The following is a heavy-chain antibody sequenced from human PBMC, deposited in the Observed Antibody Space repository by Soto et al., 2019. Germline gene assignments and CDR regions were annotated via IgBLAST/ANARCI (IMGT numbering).Heavy chain of an antibody. CDR1: GGSFSDYK. J-gene: IGHJ5*02. Sequence: RSLTCVVSGGSFSDYKWTWIRQSPEKGLEWIGEIRHNGDTNSKPSLRSRLTMSLDTSKNQFSLHLSSVTSADTAVYFCAGGPDYGDYDAWGQGTLVTVSS. D-gene: IGHD4-17*01. CDR3: AGGPDYGDYDA. V-gene: IGHV4-34*01. CDR2: IRHNGDT.